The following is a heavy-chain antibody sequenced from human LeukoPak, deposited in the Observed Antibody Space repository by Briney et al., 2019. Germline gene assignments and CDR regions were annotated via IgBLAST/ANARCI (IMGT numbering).Heavy chain of an antibody. J-gene: IGHJ4*02. Sequence: GVSLRLSCAASGFTFSSYWMNWVRQAPGKGLVWVSRIASDGSSTAYADSVKGRFSISRDNAKNTLYLQMNSLRVEDTAVYYCARGRPHGNDYWGQGTLVTVSS. CDR3: ARGRPHGNDY. CDR2: IASDGSST. D-gene: IGHD4-23*01. V-gene: IGHV3-74*01. CDR1: GFTFSSYW.